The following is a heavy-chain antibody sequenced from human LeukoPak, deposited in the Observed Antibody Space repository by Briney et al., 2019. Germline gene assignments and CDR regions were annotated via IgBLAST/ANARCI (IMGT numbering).Heavy chain of an antibody. CDR2: IVVGSGNT. V-gene: IGHV1-58*01. CDR1: VFTSTSSA. CDR3: TTDRYTSNWSYY. Sequence: ASVRLSCKPSVFTSTSSAVQGARQARGQRLELIGRIVVGSGNTNYAQKFQERVTITRDISTSTDYRERSSLRSEDTAVYYCTTDRYTSNWSYYW. J-gene: IGHJ5*01. D-gene: IGHD2-2*02.